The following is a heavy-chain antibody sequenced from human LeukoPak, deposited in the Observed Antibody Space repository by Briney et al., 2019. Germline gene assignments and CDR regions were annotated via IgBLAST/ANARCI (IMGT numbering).Heavy chain of an antibody. CDR3: ARMVRGVIDY. CDR2: IIPILGIA. D-gene: IGHD3-10*01. CDR1: GGTFSSYA. J-gene: IGHJ4*02. V-gene: IGHV1-69*04. Sequence: SVKVSCKASGGTFSSYAISWVRQAPGQGLEWMGRIIPILGIANYAQKFQGRVTITADKSTSTAYMELSSLRSEDTAVYYRARMVRGVIDYWGQGTLVSVSS.